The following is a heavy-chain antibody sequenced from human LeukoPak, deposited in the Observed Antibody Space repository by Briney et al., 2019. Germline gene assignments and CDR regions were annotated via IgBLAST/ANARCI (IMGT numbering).Heavy chain of an antibody. CDR3: ARSDSFMITLGAFDI. CDR1: GYSISSGYY. J-gene: IGHJ3*02. V-gene: IGHV4-38-2*02. Sequence: KPSETLSLTCTVSGYSISSGYYWGWIRQPPGKGLEWIGSIYHSGSTYYNPSLKSRVTISVDTSKNQFSLKLSSVTAADTAVYYCARSDSFMITLGAFDIWGQGTMVTVSS. CDR2: IYHSGST. D-gene: IGHD3-16*01.